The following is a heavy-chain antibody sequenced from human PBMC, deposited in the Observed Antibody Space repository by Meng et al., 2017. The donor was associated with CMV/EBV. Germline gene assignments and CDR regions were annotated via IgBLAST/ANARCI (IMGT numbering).Heavy chain of an antibody. V-gene: IGHV3-21*01. CDR1: GFTFSSYS. J-gene: IGHJ6*02. D-gene: IGHD3-3*01. CDR3: ARENPYYDFWSGYQGYYYYGMDV. Sequence: RGSLRLSCAASGFTFSSYSMNWVRQAPGKGLEWVSSISSSSSYIYYADSVKGRFTISRDNAKNSLYLQMNSLRAEDTAVYYCARENPYYDFWSGYQGYYYYGMDVWGQGTTVTVSS. CDR2: ISSSSSYI.